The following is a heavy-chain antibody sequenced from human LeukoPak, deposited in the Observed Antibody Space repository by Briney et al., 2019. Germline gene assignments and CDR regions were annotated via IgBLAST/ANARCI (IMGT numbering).Heavy chain of an antibody. Sequence: GGSLRLSCAASGITVSSNYMSWVRQAPGKGLEWVSVIYSGGSTYYADSVKGRFTISRDNSKNTLYLQMNSLRAEDTAVYYCAGGLAESVDTDPAFDYWGQGTLVTVSS. CDR1: GITVSSNY. CDR3: AGGLAESVDTDPAFDY. CDR2: IYSGGST. D-gene: IGHD5-18*01. V-gene: IGHV3-53*01. J-gene: IGHJ4*02.